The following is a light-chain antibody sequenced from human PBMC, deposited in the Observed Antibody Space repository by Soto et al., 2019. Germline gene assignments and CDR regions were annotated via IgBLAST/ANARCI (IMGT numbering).Light chain of an antibody. J-gene: IGKJ5*01. CDR2: GAS. Sequence: IVLTHSPGTLSLSPGEIGTRSCRASQTVSSNYLAWCQQRPGQAPRLLIYGASTRAAGIPDRFSGSGSGTDFTLTITRLEPEDSAVYFCQQYTGPPTTFGQGTRLENK. CDR3: QQYTGPPTT. CDR1: QTVSSNY. V-gene: IGKV3-20*01.